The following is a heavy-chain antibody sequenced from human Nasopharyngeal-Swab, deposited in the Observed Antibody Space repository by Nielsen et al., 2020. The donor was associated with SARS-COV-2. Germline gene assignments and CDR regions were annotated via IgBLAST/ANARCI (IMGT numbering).Heavy chain of an antibody. D-gene: IGHD3-3*01. Sequence: WIRQSPGQGLEWIGYIYYSGSTNYNPSLKSRVTISVDTSKNQFSLKLSSVTAADPAVYYCASQNFWSGYYKRDPIDYWGQGTLVTVSS. J-gene: IGHJ4*02. V-gene: IGHV4-61*07. CDR3: ASQNFWSGYYKRDPIDY. CDR2: IYYSGST.